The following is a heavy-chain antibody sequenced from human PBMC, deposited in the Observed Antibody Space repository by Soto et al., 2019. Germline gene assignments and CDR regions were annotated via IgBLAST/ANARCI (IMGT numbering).Heavy chain of an antibody. CDR3: TRGRSVIANDDFEY. V-gene: IGHV3-30-3*01. CDR2: MSFDGNSK. Sequence: QVQLVESGGGVVQPGTSLRLSCAASGFAISSYSMHWVRQAPGKGLEWVAAMSFDGNSKYFADSVKGRFMISRDTSKNTWSLEMESLGADDSALYHCTRGRSVIANDDFEYWGQGTQVTVSS. J-gene: IGHJ4*02. D-gene: IGHD2-21*01. CDR1: GFAISSYS.